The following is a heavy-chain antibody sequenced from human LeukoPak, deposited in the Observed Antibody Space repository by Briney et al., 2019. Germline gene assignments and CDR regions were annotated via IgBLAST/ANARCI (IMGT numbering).Heavy chain of an antibody. CDR3: ARGRDKGDY. Sequence: GASVKVSCKASGYTFINSGITWVRQAPGQGLEWMGWISACNGNTDYAQKFQGRVTMTTDTSTTTAYMHLTSLSSDDTAVYYCARGRDKGDYWGQGTLVTVSS. CDR1: GYTFINSG. J-gene: IGHJ4*02. CDR2: ISACNGNT. V-gene: IGHV1-18*01.